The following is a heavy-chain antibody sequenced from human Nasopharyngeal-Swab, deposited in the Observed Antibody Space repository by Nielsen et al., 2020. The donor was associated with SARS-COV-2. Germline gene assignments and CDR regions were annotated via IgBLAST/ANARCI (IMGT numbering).Heavy chain of an antibody. CDR3: AKDLNSNFLNYMDV. V-gene: IGHV3-30*18. CDR2: ISYDGSNK. D-gene: IGHD4-11*01. CDR1: GFTFSSYG. Sequence: GESLKISCAASGFTFSSYGMHWVRQAPGKGLEWVAVISYDGSNKYYADSVKGRFTISRDNSKNTLYLQMNSLRAEDTAAYYCAKDLNSNFLNYMDVWGKGTTVSVSS. J-gene: IGHJ6*03.